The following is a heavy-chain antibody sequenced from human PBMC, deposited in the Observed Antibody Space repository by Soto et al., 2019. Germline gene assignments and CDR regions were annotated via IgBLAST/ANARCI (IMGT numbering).Heavy chain of an antibody. Sequence: QVQLVQSGAEVKKPGSSVKVSCKASGGTFSSYAISWVRQAPGQGLEWMGGIIPIFGTANYAQKFQGRVTITADXXTXTVXMELSSLRSEDTAVYYCARDRGRKITLYYYYGMDVWGQGTTVTVSS. V-gene: IGHV1-69*12. CDR3: ARDRGRKITLYYYYGMDV. D-gene: IGHD3-10*01. J-gene: IGHJ6*02. CDR1: GGTFSSYA. CDR2: IIPIFGTA.